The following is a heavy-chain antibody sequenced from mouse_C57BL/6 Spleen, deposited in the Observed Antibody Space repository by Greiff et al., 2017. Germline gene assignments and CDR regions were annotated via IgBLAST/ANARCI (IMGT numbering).Heavy chain of an antibody. CDR1: GFTFSDYG. J-gene: IGHJ3*01. Sequence: EVQGVESGGGLVKPGGSLKLSCAASGFTFSDYGMHWARQAPEKGLEWVAYISSGSSTIYYADTVKGRVTISRDNAKNTLFLQMTSLRSEDTAMYYCARARDGYSWFAYWGQGTMVTVSA. CDR3: ARARDGYSWFAY. CDR2: ISSGSSTI. D-gene: IGHD2-3*01. V-gene: IGHV5-17*01.